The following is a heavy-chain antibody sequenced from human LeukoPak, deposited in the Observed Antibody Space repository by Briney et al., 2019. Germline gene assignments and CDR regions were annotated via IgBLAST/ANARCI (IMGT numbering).Heavy chain of an antibody. V-gene: IGHV4-34*01. D-gene: IGHD3-10*01. Sequence: SETLSLTCAVYGGSFSGYYWSWIRQPPGKGLEWIGEINHSGSTNYNPSLKSRVTISVDTSKNQFSLKLSSVTAADTAVYYCASRKRGRLGESHWGQGTLATVSS. CDR3: ASRKRGRLGESH. CDR2: INHSGST. CDR1: GGSFSGYY. J-gene: IGHJ4*02.